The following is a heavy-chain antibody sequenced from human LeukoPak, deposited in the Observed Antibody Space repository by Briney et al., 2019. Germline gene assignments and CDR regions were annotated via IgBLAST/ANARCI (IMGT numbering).Heavy chain of an antibody. CDR2: INTNTGNP. CDR3: ARDVKRFRWLVQGSAFDI. Sequence: ASVKVSCKASGYTFTSYARNWVRQAPGQGGEGMGWINTNTGNPTYAQGFTGRFVFSLDTSVSTAYLQISSLKAEDTAVYYCARDVKRFRWLVQGSAFDIWAQGTMVTVSS. D-gene: IGHD6-19*01. CDR1: GYTFTSYA. V-gene: IGHV7-4-1*02. J-gene: IGHJ3*02.